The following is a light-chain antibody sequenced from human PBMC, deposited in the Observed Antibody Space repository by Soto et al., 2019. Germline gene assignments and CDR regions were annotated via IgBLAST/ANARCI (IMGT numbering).Light chain of an antibody. J-gene: IGLJ1*01. CDR1: SIDVGGYNY. CDR3: CSYAGSYTLV. V-gene: IGLV2-11*01. Sequence: QSALTQPRSVSGSPGQSVTISCTGTSIDVGGYNYVSWYQQHPGKAPKLMIYDVNKRPSGVPDRFSGSKSGNTASLTISGLQAEDEADYYCCSYAGSYTLVFGTGTKVTVL. CDR2: DVN.